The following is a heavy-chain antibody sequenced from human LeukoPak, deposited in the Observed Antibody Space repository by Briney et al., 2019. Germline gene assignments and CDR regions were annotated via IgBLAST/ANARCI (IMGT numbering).Heavy chain of an antibody. J-gene: IGHJ4*02. D-gene: IGHD3-9*01. CDR2: ISGSGGST. Sequence: PGGSLRLSCAASGFTFSSYAMSWVRQAPGKGLEWVSAISGSGGSTYYADSVKGRFTISRDNSKNTPYLQMNSLRAEDTAVYYCAKGVRYDILTGYYFDYWGQGTLVTVSS. CDR1: GFTFSSYA. V-gene: IGHV3-23*01. CDR3: AKGVRYDILTGYYFDY.